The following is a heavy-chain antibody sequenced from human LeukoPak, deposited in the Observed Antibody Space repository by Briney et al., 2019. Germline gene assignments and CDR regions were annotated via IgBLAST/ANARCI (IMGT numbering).Heavy chain of an antibody. V-gene: IGHV3-23*01. J-gene: IGHJ5*02. Sequence: GGSLRLSCAASGFTFSSYAMSWVRQAPGKGLEWVSAISGSGGSTYYADSVKGRFTISRDNSKNTLYLQINSLRAEDTAVYYCAKDLTFGGVIVMNNWFDPWGQGTLVTVYS. CDR3: AKDLTFGGVIVMNNWFDP. D-gene: IGHD3-16*02. CDR1: GFTFSSYA. CDR2: ISGSGGST.